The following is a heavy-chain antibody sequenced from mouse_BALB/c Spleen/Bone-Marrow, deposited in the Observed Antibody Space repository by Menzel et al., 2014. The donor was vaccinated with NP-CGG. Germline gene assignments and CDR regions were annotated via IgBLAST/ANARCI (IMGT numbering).Heavy chain of an antibody. D-gene: IGHD2-4*01. CDR3: ARHNYDETWFAY. V-gene: IGHV5-12*02. Sequence: EVKVEESGGGLVQPGGSLKLSCATSGFTFSDYYMYWVRQTPEKRLEWVAYISNGVGSTYYPDTVKGRFTISRDNAKNTLYLQMTRLKSEDTAMYYCARHNYDETWFAYWGQGTLVTVSA. J-gene: IGHJ3*01. CDR2: ISNGVGST. CDR1: GFTFSDYY.